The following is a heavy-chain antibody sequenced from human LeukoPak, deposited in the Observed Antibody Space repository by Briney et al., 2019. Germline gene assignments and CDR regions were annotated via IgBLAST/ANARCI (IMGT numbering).Heavy chain of an antibody. CDR2: INSDGSST. D-gene: IGHD4-17*01. J-gene: IGHJ6*03. Sequence: GESLRLSCAASGFTFSSYWMHWVRQAPGKVLGWVSRINSDGSSTSYADSVKVRFTISRDNAKNTLYLQMNSLRAEDTAVYYCARDGDSHGTWYMDVWGKGTTVTVSS. V-gene: IGHV3-74*01. CDR1: GFTFSSYW. CDR3: ARDGDSHGTWYMDV.